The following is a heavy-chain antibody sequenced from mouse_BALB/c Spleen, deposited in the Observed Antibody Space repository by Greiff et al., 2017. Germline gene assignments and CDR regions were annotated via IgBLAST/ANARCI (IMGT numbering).Heavy chain of an antibody. D-gene: IGHD2-4*01. CDR2: ISSGSSTI. Sequence: VQLKESGGGLVQPGGSRKLSCAASGFTFSSFGMHWVRQAPEKGLEWVAYISSGSSTIYYGDTVKGRFTFSRDNPKDTLFLQMTSLGSEDTAMYYCARSGDYGYYAMDYWGQGTSVTVSS. CDR1: GFTFSSFG. CDR3: ARSGDYGYYAMDY. V-gene: IGHV5-17*02. J-gene: IGHJ4*01.